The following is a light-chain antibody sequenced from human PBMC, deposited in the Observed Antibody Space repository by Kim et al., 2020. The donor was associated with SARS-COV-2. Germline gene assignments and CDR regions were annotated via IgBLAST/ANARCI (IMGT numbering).Light chain of an antibody. J-gene: IGLJ2*01. V-gene: IGLV1-47*02. Sequence: QSVLTQPPSASGTPGQSVTISCSGSSSNIGSNYVYWYQQLPGTAPKLLIYSNNQRPSGVPDRFSGSKSGTSASLAISGLRSEDEADYYCAAWDDSLSGREVFGGGTKLTVL. CDR3: AAWDDSLSGREV. CDR1: SSNIGSNY. CDR2: SNN.